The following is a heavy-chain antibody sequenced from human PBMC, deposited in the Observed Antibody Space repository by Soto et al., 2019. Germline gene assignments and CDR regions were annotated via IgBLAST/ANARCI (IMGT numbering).Heavy chain of an antibody. CDR1: GFVFKDSS. D-gene: IGHD3-10*01. CDR3: PRLISAAHDC. J-gene: IGHJ4*02. Sequence: EVLLVESGGGWVQPGGSLKLSCAASGFVFKDSSIHWVRQASGKGLEWVGRIRDRAFSYATAYAASVKGRSTISRDDSTNTAYLQMNSLKTEDTAIYYCPRLISAAHDCWGQGTLVTVSS. CDR2: IRDRAFSYAT. V-gene: IGHV3-73*01.